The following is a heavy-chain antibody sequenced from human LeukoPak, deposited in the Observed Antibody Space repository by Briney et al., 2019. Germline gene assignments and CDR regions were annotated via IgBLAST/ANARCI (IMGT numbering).Heavy chain of an antibody. CDR3: ARDSYDAFDI. Sequence: SETLSLTCTVSGGSISSGSYYWSWIRQPAGKGLEWIGRIYTSGSTNYNPSLKGRVTISVDTSKNQFSLKLSSVTAADTAVYYCARDSYDAFDIWGQGTMVTVSS. J-gene: IGHJ3*02. V-gene: IGHV4-61*02. CDR2: IYTSGST. CDR1: GGSISSGSYY.